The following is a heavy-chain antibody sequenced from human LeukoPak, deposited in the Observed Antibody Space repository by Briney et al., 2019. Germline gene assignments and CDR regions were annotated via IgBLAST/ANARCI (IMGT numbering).Heavy chain of an antibody. Sequence: PGGSLRLSCAASGFTVNNNYMRCVRQAPGKGLEWVSVIYSGGSTYYADSVKGRFTISRDKSKNTLYLQMNSLRVEDTAVYYCARDLDWYWGQGTLVTVSS. CDR3: ARDLDWY. J-gene: IGHJ4*02. CDR2: IYSGGST. V-gene: IGHV3-66*02. CDR1: GFTVNNNY. D-gene: IGHD3/OR15-3a*01.